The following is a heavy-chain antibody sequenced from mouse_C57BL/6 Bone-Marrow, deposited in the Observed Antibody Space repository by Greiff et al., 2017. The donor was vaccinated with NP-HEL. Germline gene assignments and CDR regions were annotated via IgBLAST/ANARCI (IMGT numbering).Heavy chain of an antibody. CDR1: GFTFSDFY. J-gene: IGHJ1*03. Sequence: EVKLVESGGGLVQSGRSLRLSCATSGFTFSDFYMEWVRQAPGKGLEWIAASRNKATDYTTEYSASVKGRFIVSRDTSQSILYLQMNALGAEDTAIYYCARGKLGRTEWYFEVWGTGTTVTVSS. V-gene: IGHV7-1*01. CDR2: SRNKATDYTT. CDR3: ARGKLGRTEWYFEV. D-gene: IGHD4-1*01.